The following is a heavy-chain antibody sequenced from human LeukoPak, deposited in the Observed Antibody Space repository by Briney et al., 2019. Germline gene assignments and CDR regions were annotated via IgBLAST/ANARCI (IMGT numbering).Heavy chain of an antibody. D-gene: IGHD4-17*01. V-gene: IGHV4-39*01. CDR1: GGPISSSSYY. J-gene: IGHJ2*01. Sequence: KASETLSLTCTVSGGPISSSSYYWPWIRQAPGKGLEWLANIYYSGSTYYNPSLNSRVTISVDTSKNQFSLKLSSVTAADTAVYYCARLGGTYGSRLRMPSWYFDLWGRGTLVTVSS. CDR2: IYYSGST. CDR3: ARLGGTYGSRLRMPSWYFDL.